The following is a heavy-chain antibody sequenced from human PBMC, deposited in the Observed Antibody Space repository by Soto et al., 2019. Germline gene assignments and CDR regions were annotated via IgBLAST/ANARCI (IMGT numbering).Heavy chain of an antibody. V-gene: IGHV1-69*13. Sequence: SVKVSCKASGGTFSSYAISWVRQAPGQGLEWMGGIIPIFGTANYAQKFQGRVTITADESTSTAYMELSSLRSEDTAVYYCAIERQDYYGSAPFDPWGQGTLVTVSS. CDR1: GGTFSSYA. CDR2: IIPIFGTA. CDR3: AIERQDYYGSAPFDP. J-gene: IGHJ5*02. D-gene: IGHD3-10*01.